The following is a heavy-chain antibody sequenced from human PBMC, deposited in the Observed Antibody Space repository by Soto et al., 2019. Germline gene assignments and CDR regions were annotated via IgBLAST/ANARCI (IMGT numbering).Heavy chain of an antibody. CDR3: ARRDFYGGNFDL. J-gene: IGHJ2*01. CDR1: NGSISSSNYY. D-gene: IGHD3-16*01. CDR2: IYYSGTT. Sequence: QLQLQESGPGLVKPSETLSLTCTVSNGSISSSNYYWAWIRQPPGKGLEWIGSIYYSGTTYYKPSFKSRLTISVDTSKNQFSLRLTSVPAAVTAVYYCARRDFYGGNFDLWGRGTLVTVSS. V-gene: IGHV4-39*01.